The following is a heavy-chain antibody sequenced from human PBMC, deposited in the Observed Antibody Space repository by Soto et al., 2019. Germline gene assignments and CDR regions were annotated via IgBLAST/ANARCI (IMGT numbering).Heavy chain of an antibody. CDR1: GFTFGSYA. J-gene: IGHJ3*02. CDR2: ISYDGSNK. CDR3: ARDRWELRDAFDI. D-gene: IGHD1-26*01. V-gene: IGHV3-30-3*01. Sequence: GGSLRLSCAASGFTFGSYAMHWVLQAPGKGLEWVAVISYDGSNKYYADSVKGRFTISRDNSKNTLYLQMNSLRAEDTAVYYCARDRWELRDAFDIWGQGTMVTVSS.